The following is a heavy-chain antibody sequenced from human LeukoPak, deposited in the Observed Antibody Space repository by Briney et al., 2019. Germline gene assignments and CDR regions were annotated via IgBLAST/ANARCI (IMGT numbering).Heavy chain of an antibody. Sequence: SETLSLTCTVSGGSVSSGSYYWSRIRQPPGKGLEWIGYIYYSGSTNYNPSLKSRVTISVDTSKNQFSLKLSSVTAADTAVYYCARGSRGYSYGWGQGTLVTVSS. CDR2: IYYSGST. V-gene: IGHV4-61*01. CDR1: GGSVSSGSYY. D-gene: IGHD5-18*01. J-gene: IGHJ4*02. CDR3: ARGSRGYSYG.